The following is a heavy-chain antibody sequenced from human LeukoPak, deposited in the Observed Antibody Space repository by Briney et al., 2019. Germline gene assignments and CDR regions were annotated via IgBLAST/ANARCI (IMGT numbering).Heavy chain of an antibody. CDR2: MNPNSGNT. D-gene: IGHD3-22*01. CDR1: GYTFTSYY. V-gene: IGHV1-8*02. J-gene: IGHJ5*02. CDR3: ARSTYYYDSSGYYYGNWFDP. Sequence: ASVKVSCKASGYTFTSYYMHWVRQATGQGLEWMGWMNPNSGNTGYAQKFQGRVTMTRNTSISTAYMELSSLRSEDTAVYYCARSTYYYDSSGYYYGNWFDPWGQGTLVTVSS.